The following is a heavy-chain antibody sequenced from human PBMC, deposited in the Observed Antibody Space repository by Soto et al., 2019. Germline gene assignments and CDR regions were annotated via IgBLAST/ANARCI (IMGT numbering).Heavy chain of an antibody. D-gene: IGHD3-22*01. CDR1: GFAFTNSA. J-gene: IGHJ4*02. CDR2: IVVGSGKS. CDR3: AAVPYDDDGSDYFDY. V-gene: IGHV1-58*01. Sequence: QMQLVQSGPEVKKPGTSVKVSCKASGFAFTNSAVQSARQARGQRLVWIGRIVVGSGKSDSAQKFQEQVTITRDMSTPTAYMELSRLRYDATAGYYCAAVPYDDDGSDYFDYWSQGTLVTVSS.